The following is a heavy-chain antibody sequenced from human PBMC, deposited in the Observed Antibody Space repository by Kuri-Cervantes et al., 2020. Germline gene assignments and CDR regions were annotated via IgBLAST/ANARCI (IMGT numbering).Heavy chain of an antibody. D-gene: IGHD3-10*01. CDR2: IIPTLGIA. CDR1: GGTSSSYT. Sequence: SVKVSCKASGGTSSSYTISWVRQAPGQGLEWMGRIIPTLGIANYAQKFQGRVTITADKSTSTAYMELRSLRSDDTAVYYCARLFRSYYGSGSYKVYYYGMDVWGQGTTVTVSS. J-gene: IGHJ6*02. V-gene: IGHV1-69*02. CDR3: ARLFRSYYGSGSYKVYYYGMDV.